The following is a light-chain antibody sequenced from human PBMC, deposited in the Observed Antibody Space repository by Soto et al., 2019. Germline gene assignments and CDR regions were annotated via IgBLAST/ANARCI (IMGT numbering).Light chain of an antibody. CDR3: QQSYSTPYS. V-gene: IGKV3-11*01. J-gene: IGKJ2*01. CDR1: QSVSSY. CDR2: DAS. Sequence: EIVLTQSPATLSLSPGERATLSCRASQSVSSYLAWYQQKPGQAPRLLIYDASNRATGIPARFSGSGSGTDFTLTISSLEPEDFATYYCQQSYSTPYSFGQGTRL.